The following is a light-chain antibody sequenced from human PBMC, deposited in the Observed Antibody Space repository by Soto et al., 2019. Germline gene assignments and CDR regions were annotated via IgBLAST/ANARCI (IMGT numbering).Light chain of an antibody. J-gene: IGKJ4*01. V-gene: IGKV3-15*01. CDR2: GAS. Sequence: ERVMTQSPATLSVSPGERATLSCRASQSVSSNLAWYQQKPGQAPRLLIYGASTRATGIPARFSGSGSGTEFTLTISSLHSEDFAVYYCQHYNNWPLTFGGGTKVEIK. CDR1: QSVSSN. CDR3: QHYNNWPLT.